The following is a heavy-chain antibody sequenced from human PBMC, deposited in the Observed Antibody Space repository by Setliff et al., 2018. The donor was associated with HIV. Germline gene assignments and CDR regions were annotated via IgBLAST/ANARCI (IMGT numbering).Heavy chain of an antibody. Sequence: ASVKVSCKASGYTFTSFGISWVRQAPGQGLEWMGRISAYNGNTDHAQRLQGRVTMTTDTSTSTAYMELRSLRSDDTAVYYCARDLTMVLGRGGGGDAFDIWGQGTMVTVS. CDR2: ISAYNGNT. D-gene: IGHD3-10*01. J-gene: IGHJ3*02. V-gene: IGHV1-18*01. CDR3: ARDLTMVLGRGGGGDAFDI. CDR1: GYTFTSFG.